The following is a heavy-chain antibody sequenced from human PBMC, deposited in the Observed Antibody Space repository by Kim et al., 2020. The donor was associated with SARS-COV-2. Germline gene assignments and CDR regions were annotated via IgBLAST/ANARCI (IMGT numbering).Heavy chain of an antibody. CDR1: GFPFSDTW. Sequence: GGSLRLSCAVSGFPFSDTWMSWVRQAPGKGLEWVGRIKSKAAGGTKDYTAPVKGRFTISRDDSENMLYLQMNTLKTEDTAVYYCTADRGVPADCWGQGTLVTVST. CDR2: IKSKAAGGTK. CDR3: TADRGVPADC. V-gene: IGHV3-15*01. D-gene: IGHD2-2*01. J-gene: IGHJ4*02.